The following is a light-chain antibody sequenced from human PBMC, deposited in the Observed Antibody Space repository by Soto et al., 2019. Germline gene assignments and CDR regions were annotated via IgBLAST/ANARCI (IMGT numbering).Light chain of an antibody. J-gene: IGKJ1*01. Sequence: DIQMTQSPSTLSASVGDRVTITCRASQSINSWLVWYQQRPGKAPNLLIYDASTLERGVPSRFSGSGSGTEFTLTISSLQPDDFATYYCQQYSGYSTFGQGTRVEIK. CDR2: DAS. CDR1: QSINSW. V-gene: IGKV1-5*01. CDR3: QQYSGYST.